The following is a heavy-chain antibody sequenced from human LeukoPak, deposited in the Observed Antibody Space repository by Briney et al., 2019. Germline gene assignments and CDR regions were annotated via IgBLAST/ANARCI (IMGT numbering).Heavy chain of an antibody. J-gene: IGHJ4*02. V-gene: IGHV5-51*01. Sequence: PGESLKISCKGSGYSFTSYWIAWVRQMPEKGLEWMGIIYPGDFDTRYSPSFQGQVTISADKSISTAYLQWSSLKASDTAVYYCARRAVTTGYFDYWGQGSLVTVSS. CDR2: IYPGDFDT. CDR3: ARRAVTTGYFDY. D-gene: IGHD4-17*01. CDR1: GYSFTSYW.